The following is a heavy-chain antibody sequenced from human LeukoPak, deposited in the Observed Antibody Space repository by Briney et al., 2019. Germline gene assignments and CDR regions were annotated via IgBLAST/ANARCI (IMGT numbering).Heavy chain of an antibody. CDR1: GFTFSTYS. CDR2: TSSSSSYI. J-gene: IGHJ6*03. Sequence: GGSLRLSCAASGFTFSTYSMNWVRQAPGKGLEWVSSTSSSSSYIYYADSVKGRFTISRDNAKKSVYLQMNSLRAEDTAVYYCARAYSERYGLGYYYMDVWGKGTTVTISS. D-gene: IGHD1-26*01. V-gene: IGHV3-21*01. CDR3: ARAYSERYGLGYYYMDV.